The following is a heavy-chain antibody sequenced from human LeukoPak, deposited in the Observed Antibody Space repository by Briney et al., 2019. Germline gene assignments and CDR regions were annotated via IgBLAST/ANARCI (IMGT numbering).Heavy chain of an antibody. V-gene: IGHV1-2*06. D-gene: IGHD1-26*01. CDR2: INPNSGGT. J-gene: IGHJ5*02. CDR1: GYTFTGYY. Sequence: ASVKVSCKASGYTFTGYYMHWVRQAPGQGLEWMGRINPNSGGTNYAQKFQGRDTMTRDTSISTACMELSRLRSDDTAVYYCARESPLRPKWELLSRNWFDPWGQGTLVTVSS. CDR3: ARESPLRPKWELLSRNWFDP.